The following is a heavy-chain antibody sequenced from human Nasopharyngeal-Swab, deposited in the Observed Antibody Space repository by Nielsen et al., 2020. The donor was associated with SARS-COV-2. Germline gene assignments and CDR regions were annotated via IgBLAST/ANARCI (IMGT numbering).Heavy chain of an antibody. CDR3: ARDESGDYLGLPFDY. CDR1: GASISSSINY. V-gene: IGHV4-39*07. J-gene: IGHJ4*02. D-gene: IGHD4-17*01. Sequence: SETLSLTCTVSGASISSSINYWGWIRQSPQKGLEWIGTVSYSGTANYNPFLNSRVTISVDTSKNQFSLKLISVTAADTAVYYCARDESGDYLGLPFDYWGQGTLVTVSS. CDR2: VSYSGTA.